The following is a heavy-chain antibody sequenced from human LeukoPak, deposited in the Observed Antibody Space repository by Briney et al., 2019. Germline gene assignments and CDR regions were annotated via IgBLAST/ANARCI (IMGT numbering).Heavy chain of an antibody. J-gene: IGHJ4*02. CDR2: ISYDGSNK. CDR3: AKQRGYSYGYEY. Sequence: GGSLRLSCAASGFTFSSYGMHWVRQAPGKGLEWVAVISYDGSNKYYADSVKGRFTISRGNSKNTLYLQMNSLRAEDTAVYYCAKQRGYSYGYEYWGQGTLVTVSS. D-gene: IGHD5-18*01. CDR1: GFTFSSYG. V-gene: IGHV3-30*18.